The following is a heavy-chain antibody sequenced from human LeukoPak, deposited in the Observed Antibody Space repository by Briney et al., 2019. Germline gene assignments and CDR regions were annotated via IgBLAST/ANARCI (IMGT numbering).Heavy chain of an antibody. D-gene: IGHD2-15*01. CDR1: GFTFSSYA. J-gene: IGHJ4*02. V-gene: IGHV3-15*01. Sequence: PGGSLRLSCAASGFTFSSYAMSWVRQAPGKGLQWVGRIKSKTDGGTIDYAAPVKGRFTISRDDSRNTLYLQMNNLKTEDTGVYFCTTTIVGSLSRDTWGQGTLVTVSS. CDR3: TTTIVGSLSRDT. CDR2: IKSKTDGGTI.